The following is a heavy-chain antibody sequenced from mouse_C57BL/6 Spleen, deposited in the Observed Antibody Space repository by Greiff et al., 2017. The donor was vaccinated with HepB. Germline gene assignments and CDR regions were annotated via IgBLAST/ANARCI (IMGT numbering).Heavy chain of an antibody. Sequence: QVQLQQSGPELVKPGASVKISCKASGYAFSSSWMNWVKQRPGKGLEWIGRIYPGDGETNYKGKLKGKATLTADKSPSTAYMPLSSLTSEDSAVYCCARPRQLRLRDAMDYWGQGTSVTVSS. CDR1: GYAFSSSW. CDR3: ARPRQLRLRDAMDY. D-gene: IGHD3-2*02. V-gene: IGHV1-82*01. CDR2: IYPGDGET. J-gene: IGHJ4*01.